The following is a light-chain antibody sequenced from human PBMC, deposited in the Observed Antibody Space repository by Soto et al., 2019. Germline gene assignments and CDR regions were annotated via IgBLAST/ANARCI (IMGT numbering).Light chain of an antibody. CDR2: AAS. V-gene: IGKV1-39*01. J-gene: IGKJ1*01. Sequence: DIQMTQSPSSLSASVGDRVTITCRSSQKISSVLNWYQQRQGQVPKLLIYAASNLHTGVPSRFSGSGSGTNFTLTISSLQPEDFTTYYCQQSHSAPPTFGPGTNVEI. CDR1: QKISSV. CDR3: QQSHSAPPT.